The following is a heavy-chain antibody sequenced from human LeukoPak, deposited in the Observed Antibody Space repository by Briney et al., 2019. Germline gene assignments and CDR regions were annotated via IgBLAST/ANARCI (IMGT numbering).Heavy chain of an antibody. CDR3: ARGGLSSSGDYYFDY. CDR2: INHSGST. Sequence: PSETLSLTCAVYGGSFSGYYWSWIRQPPGKGLEWIGEINHSGSTNYNPSLKGRVTISVDTSKNQFSLKLSSVTAADTAVYYCARGGLSSSGDYYFDYWGQGTLVTVSS. J-gene: IGHJ4*02. D-gene: IGHD6-6*01. V-gene: IGHV4-34*01. CDR1: GGSFSGYY.